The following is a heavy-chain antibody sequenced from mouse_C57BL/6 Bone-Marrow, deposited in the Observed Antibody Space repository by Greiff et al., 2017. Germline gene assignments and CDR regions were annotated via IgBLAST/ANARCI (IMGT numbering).Heavy chain of an antibody. V-gene: IGHV1-4*01. CDR2: INPSSGYT. D-gene: IGHD1-1*01. CDR1: GYTFTSYT. J-gene: IGHJ3*01. Sequence: QVQLKQSGAELARPGASVTMSCKASGYTFTSYTMHWVKQRPGQGLEWIGYINPSSGYTKYNQKFKDKATLTADKSSSTAYMQLSSLTSEDSAVYYCARDYYGRAWFAYWGQGTLVTVSA. CDR3: ARDYYGRAWFAY.